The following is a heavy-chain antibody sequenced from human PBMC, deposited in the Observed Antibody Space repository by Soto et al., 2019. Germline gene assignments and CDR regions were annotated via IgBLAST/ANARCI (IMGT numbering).Heavy chain of an antibody. J-gene: IGHJ6*03. D-gene: IGHD3-10*01. V-gene: IGHV4-34*01. CDR3: ARGLILWIGELSRRGGYYYYMDV. CDR1: GGSFSGYQ. Sequence: QVQLQQWGAGLLKPSETLSLTCAVYGGSFSGYQWSWIRQTPGKGIEWIGEINDSGNINYNPSLKSRVTIFLDTPKKQISLKLSSVTAADTAVYYCARGLILWIGELSRRGGYYYYMDVWGKGTTVIVSS. CDR2: INDSGNI.